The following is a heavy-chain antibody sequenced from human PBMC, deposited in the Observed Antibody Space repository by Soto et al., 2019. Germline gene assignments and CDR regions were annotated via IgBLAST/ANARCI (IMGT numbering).Heavy chain of an antibody. V-gene: IGHV4-31*03. CDR1: GGSISGDGYY. D-gene: IGHD3-3*01. Sequence: SSETLSLTCTVSGGSISGDGYYWSWISQNPGKGLEWIGYIYYSGSTHYNPSLKSRVHMSVDTSRNQCSLDLSSVTAADTAVYYCARTRITIFGVLNHGPTSFAPWGQGTLVTVSS. CDR2: IYYSGST. J-gene: IGHJ5*02. CDR3: ARTRITIFGVLNHGPTSFAP.